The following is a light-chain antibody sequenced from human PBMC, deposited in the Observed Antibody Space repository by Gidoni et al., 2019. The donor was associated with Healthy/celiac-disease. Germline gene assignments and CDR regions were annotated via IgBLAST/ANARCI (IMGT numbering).Light chain of an antibody. V-gene: IGKV3-11*01. CDR1: QSVSSY. CDR2: DAS. Sequence: EIVLTQSPATLSLSPGERATLSCRASQSVSSYLAWYQQKPGQAPRLLIYDASNRATGIPARFSGSGSGTDFTLTISSLEPEDFAVYYCQQRSNWPPTFXGXTKVX. J-gene: IGKJ4*01. CDR3: QQRSNWPPT.